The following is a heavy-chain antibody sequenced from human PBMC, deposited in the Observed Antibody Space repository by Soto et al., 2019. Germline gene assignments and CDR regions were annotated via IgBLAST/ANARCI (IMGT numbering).Heavy chain of an antibody. D-gene: IGHD3-10*01. J-gene: IGHJ6*02. CDR1: GGSFSCYY. Sequence: SETLSLTCAVYGGSFSCYYWSWIRQPPGKGLEWIGEINHSGSTNYNPSLKSRVTISVDTSKNQFSLKLSSVTAADTAVYYCARESPSVVLWFGESKPYYYYYGMDVWGQGTTVTVSS. CDR2: INHSGST. V-gene: IGHV4-34*01. CDR3: ARESPSVVLWFGESKPYYYYYGMDV.